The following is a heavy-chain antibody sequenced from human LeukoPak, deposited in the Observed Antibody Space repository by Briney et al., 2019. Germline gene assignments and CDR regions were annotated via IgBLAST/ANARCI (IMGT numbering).Heavy chain of an antibody. CDR1: GYTFTGYY. CDR3: ARDTTERYYYYYMDV. CDR2: INPNSGGT. J-gene: IGHJ6*03. D-gene: IGHD1-1*01. V-gene: IGHV1-2*02. Sequence: ASVKVSCKASGYTFTGYYMHWVRQAPGQGLEWMGWINPNSGGTNYAQKLQGRVTMTRDTSISTAYMELSRLRSDDTAVYYCARDTTERYYYYYMDVWGKGTTVTVSS.